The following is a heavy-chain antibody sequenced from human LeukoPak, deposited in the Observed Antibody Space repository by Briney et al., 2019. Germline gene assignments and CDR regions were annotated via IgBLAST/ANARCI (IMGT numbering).Heavy chain of an antibody. Sequence: GGSLRLSCAASGFTFSSNTMSWVRQAPAQGQGWVSAISGSGGSTYYADSVKGRFTISRDNSKNTLYLQMNSLRAEDTAVYYCAKDAYDSSGYYGRFDYWGQGTLVTVSS. V-gene: IGHV3-23*01. CDR3: AKDAYDSSGYYGRFDY. CDR1: GFTFSSNT. D-gene: IGHD3-22*01. CDR2: ISGSGGST. J-gene: IGHJ4*02.